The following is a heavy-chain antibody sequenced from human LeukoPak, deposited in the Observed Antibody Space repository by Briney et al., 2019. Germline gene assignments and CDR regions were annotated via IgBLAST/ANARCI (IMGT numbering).Heavy chain of an antibody. CDR2: ISGSGGST. Sequence: GGSLRLSCAASGLTFSSYAMSWVRQAPGKGLEWVSAISGSGGSTYYADSVKGRFTISRDNSKNTLYLQMNSLRAEDTAVYYCAKDSPYDFWSYYDYWGQGTLVTVSS. CDR3: AKDSPYDFWSYYDY. CDR1: GLTFSSYA. V-gene: IGHV3-23*01. D-gene: IGHD3-3*01. J-gene: IGHJ4*02.